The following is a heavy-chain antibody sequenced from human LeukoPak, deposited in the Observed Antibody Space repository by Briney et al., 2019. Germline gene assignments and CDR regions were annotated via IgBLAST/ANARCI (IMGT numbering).Heavy chain of an antibody. V-gene: IGHV3-21*01. CDR2: ISSSSSYM. CDR1: GFTFSSYS. J-gene: IGHJ4*02. CDR3: ARVLYNWNAQRFDY. Sequence: GGSLRLSCAASGFTFSSYSMNWVRQAPGKGLEWVSSISSSSSYMYYADSVKGRFTISRDNAKNSLYLQMNSLRAEDTAVYYCARVLYNWNAQRFDYWGQGTLVTVSS. D-gene: IGHD1-1*01.